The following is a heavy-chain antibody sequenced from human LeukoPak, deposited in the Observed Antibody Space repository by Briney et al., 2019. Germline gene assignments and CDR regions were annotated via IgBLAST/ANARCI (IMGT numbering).Heavy chain of an antibody. Sequence: ASVKVSCKVSGYTLTELSMHWVRQAPGKGLEWMGGFDPEDGETIYAQKFQGRVTMTEDTSTDTAYMELSSLRSEDTAVCYCATAKYYYDSSGYYHFDYWGQGTLVTVSS. CDR2: FDPEDGET. D-gene: IGHD3-22*01. J-gene: IGHJ4*02. CDR1: GYTLTELS. V-gene: IGHV1-24*01. CDR3: ATAKYYYDSSGYYHFDY.